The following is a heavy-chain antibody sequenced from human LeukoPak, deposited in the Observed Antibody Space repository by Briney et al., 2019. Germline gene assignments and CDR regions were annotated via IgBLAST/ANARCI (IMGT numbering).Heavy chain of an antibody. J-gene: IGHJ6*04. CDR1: GFNLTSYT. V-gene: IGHV3-21*06. D-gene: IGHD3-16*01. CDR2: IRRHI. CDR3: ARYQRFWDGMDV. Sequence: GGSLRLSCAVSGFNLTSYTMQWVRQAPGKGLEWLSSIRRHIYYADSMRGRVTISRDTTKNSIYLPMNRLTVEDTAVYYCARYQRFWDGMDVWGKGTMVTVS.